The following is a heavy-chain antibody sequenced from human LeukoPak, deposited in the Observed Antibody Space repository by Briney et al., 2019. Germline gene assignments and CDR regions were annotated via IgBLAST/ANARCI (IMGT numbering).Heavy chain of an antibody. V-gene: IGHV3-9*03. D-gene: IGHD5-18*01. J-gene: IGHJ4*02. CDR2: ISWNSGSI. CDR1: GFTFDDYA. Sequence: GRSLRLSCAASGFTFDDYAMHWVRQAPGKGLEWVSGISWNSGSIGYADSVKGRFTISRDNAKNPLYLQMNSLRAEDMALYYCAKDIGYSYAAYYFDYWGQGTLVTVSS. CDR3: AKDIGYSYAAYYFDY.